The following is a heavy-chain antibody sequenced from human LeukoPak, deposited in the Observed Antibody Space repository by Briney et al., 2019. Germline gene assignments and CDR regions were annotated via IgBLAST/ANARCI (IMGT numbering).Heavy chain of an antibody. Sequence: SETLSLTCTVSGGSINSSYWNWIRQPPGKGLEWIGYSDHGGSTNYNPSLKSRVTISVDTSKNQISLKLSSVTAADTAVYHCVRNRAFDIWGQGTMVTVSS. V-gene: IGHV4-59*01. CDR1: GGSINSSY. CDR2: SDHGGST. CDR3: VRNRAFDI. J-gene: IGHJ3*02.